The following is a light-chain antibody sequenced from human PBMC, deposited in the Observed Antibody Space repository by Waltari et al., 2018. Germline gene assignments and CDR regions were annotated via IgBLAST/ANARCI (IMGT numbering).Light chain of an antibody. Sequence: DIVMTQSPDSLAVSLGERAPITFKSSPSVLYSPQNKNYLAWYQQKPGQPPKLLIYWAFTRESGVPDRFSGSGSGTDFTLTIDSLQAEDVAVYYCQQYYTSPYTFGQGTKLEIK. CDR2: WAF. CDR3: QQYYTSPYT. CDR1: PSVLYSPQNKNY. V-gene: IGKV4-1*01. J-gene: IGKJ2*01.